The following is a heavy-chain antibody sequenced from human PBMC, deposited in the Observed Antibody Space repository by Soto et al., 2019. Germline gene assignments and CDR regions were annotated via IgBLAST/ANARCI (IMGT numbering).Heavy chain of an antibody. J-gene: IGHJ5*01. CDR1: GFNFSSYA. V-gene: IGHV3-23*01. D-gene: IGHD3-16*01. CDR3: AKDRRAGGNSAFYFDF. CDR2: ISATGGGT. Sequence: XESLLLSCAASGFNFSSYAMSWVRQAPGKGLEWVSLISATGGGTYYADSVKGRFTISRDNSDNTLYLQVHSLRAEDTAVYYCAKDRRAGGNSAFYFDFWGQGAQVTVSS.